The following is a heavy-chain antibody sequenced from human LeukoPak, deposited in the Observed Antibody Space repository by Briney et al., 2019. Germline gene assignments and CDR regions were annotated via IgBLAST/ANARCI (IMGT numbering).Heavy chain of an antibody. CDR2: LSGGGGGT. Sequence: PGGSLRLSCAASGFTFRNYVMTWVRQAPGKGLEWVSGLSGGGGGTYYADSVKGRFTISRDNAKNSLYLQMNSLRAEDTAVYYCARGTLLPVYNWFDPWGQGTLVTVSS. J-gene: IGHJ5*02. CDR1: GFTFRNYV. CDR3: ARGTLLPVYNWFDP. V-gene: IGHV3-23*01. D-gene: IGHD2-15*01.